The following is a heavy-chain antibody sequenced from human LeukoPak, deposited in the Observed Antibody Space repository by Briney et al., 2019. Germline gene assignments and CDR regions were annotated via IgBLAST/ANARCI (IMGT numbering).Heavy chain of an antibody. CDR2: ISSSSSYI. Sequence: PGGSLRLSCAASGFTFSSYSMNWVRQAPGKGLEWVSSISSSSSYIYYADSVKGRFTISRDNAKNSLYLQMNSLRAEDTAVYYCARDQRPEGENWFDPWGQGTLVTVSS. V-gene: IGHV3-21*04. CDR3: ARDQRPEGENWFDP. CDR1: GFTFSSYS. D-gene: IGHD2-21*01. J-gene: IGHJ5*02.